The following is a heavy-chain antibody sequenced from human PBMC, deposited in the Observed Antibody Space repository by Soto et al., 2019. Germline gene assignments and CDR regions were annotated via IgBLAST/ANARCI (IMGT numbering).Heavy chain of an antibody. Sequence: ASVKVSCKASGYTFTSYYMHWVRQAPGQGLEWMGIINPSGGSTSYAQKFQGRVTMTRDTSTSTVYMELSSLRSEDTAVYYCARAVGYCSGGSCYLRAFDIWGQGTMVTVSS. CDR2: INPSGGST. CDR1: GYTFTSYY. D-gene: IGHD2-15*01. V-gene: IGHV1-46*01. CDR3: ARAVGYCSGGSCYLRAFDI. J-gene: IGHJ3*02.